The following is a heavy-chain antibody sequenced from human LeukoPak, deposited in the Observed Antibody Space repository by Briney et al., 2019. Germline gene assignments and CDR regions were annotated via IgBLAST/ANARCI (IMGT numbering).Heavy chain of an antibody. Sequence: GASVKVSCKASGYTFTSYDINGVRQATGQGREWMGWMNPNSGNTGYAQKFQGRVTMTRNTSISTAYMELSSLRSEDTAVYYCARGYGDSLRASYWGQGTLVTVSS. CDR1: GYTFTSYD. D-gene: IGHD4-17*01. CDR2: MNPNSGNT. J-gene: IGHJ4*02. CDR3: ARGYGDSLRASY. V-gene: IGHV1-8*01.